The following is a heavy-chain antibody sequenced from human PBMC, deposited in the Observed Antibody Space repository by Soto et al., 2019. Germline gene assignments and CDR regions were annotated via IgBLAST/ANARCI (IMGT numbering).Heavy chain of an antibody. CDR2: MNPNSGNT. Sequence: QVQLVQSGAEVKKPGASVKVSCKASGYTFTSYDINWVRQATGQGLEWMGWMNPNSGNTGYAQKFQGRVNMTRNTSTSTAYQGLCSMRYEKTAVYYCVRVPRRSGEFKYYYLEVWGKGA. V-gene: IGHV1-8*01. CDR1: GYTFTSYD. J-gene: IGHJ6*03. D-gene: IGHD3-10*01. CDR3: VRVPRRSGEFKYYYLEV.